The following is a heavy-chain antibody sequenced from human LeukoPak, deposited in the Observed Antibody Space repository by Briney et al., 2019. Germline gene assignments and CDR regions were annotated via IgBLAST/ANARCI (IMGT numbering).Heavy chain of an antibody. J-gene: IGHJ4*02. Sequence: SETLSLTCAVYGGSFSGYYWSWIRQPPGKGLEWIGEINHSGSTNYNPSLKSRVTISVDTSKNQFSLKLSSVTAADTAVYYCARGPGGMAASDYWGQGTLVTVSS. V-gene: IGHV4-34*01. CDR1: GGSFSGYY. CDR2: INHSGST. CDR3: ARGPGGMAASDY. D-gene: IGHD6-13*01.